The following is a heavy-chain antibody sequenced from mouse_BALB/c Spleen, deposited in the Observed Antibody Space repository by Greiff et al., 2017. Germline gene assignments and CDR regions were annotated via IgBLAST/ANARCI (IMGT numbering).Heavy chain of an antibody. V-gene: IGHV1-14*01. J-gene: IGHJ4*01. D-gene: IGHD3-3*01. CDR3: ARRLLNYYAMDY. CDR1: GYTFTSYV. Sequence: VQLKESGPELVKPGASVKMSCKASGYTFTSYVMHWVKQKPGQGLEWIGYINPYNDGTKYNEKFKSKATLTVDKSSSTAYMQLSSLTSEDSAVYYCARRLLNYYAMDYWGQGTSVTVSS. CDR2: INPYNDGT.